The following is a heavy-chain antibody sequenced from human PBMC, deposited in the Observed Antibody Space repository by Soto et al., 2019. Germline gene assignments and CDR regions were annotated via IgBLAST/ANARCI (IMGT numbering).Heavy chain of an antibody. J-gene: IGHJ5*02. CDR2: INAGNGNT. V-gene: IGHV1-3*01. CDR1: GYTFTSYA. Sequence: QVQLVQSGAEVKKPGASVKVSCKASGYTFTSYAMHWVRQAPGQRLEWMGWINAGNGNTKYSQKFQGRVTITRDTSASTACMELSSLRSEDTAVYYCSRYYGDYSNWFDPWGQGSLVSVSS. D-gene: IGHD4-17*01. CDR3: SRYYGDYSNWFDP.